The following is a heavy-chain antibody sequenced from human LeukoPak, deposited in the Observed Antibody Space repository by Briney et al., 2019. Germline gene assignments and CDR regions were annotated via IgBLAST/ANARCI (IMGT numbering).Heavy chain of an antibody. Sequence: PSETLSLTCTVSGVSISSHYWSWIRQPPGKGLEWIGYIYYSGSTNYNPSLKSRVAISIDTSKNQFSLKLSSVTAADTAVYYCATRDVWGQGTTVTVSS. CDR3: ATRDV. CDR2: IYYSGST. J-gene: IGHJ6*02. CDR1: GVSISSHY. V-gene: IGHV4-59*11.